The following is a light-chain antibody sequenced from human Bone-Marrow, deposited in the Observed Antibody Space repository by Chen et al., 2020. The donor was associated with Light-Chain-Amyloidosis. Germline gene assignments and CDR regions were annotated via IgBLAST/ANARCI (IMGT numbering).Light chain of an antibody. J-gene: IGKJ3*01. V-gene: IGKV1-NL1*01. CDR2: AAS. CDR3: QHYYGTLLS. Sequence: DIQMTQSPSFLSASVGDRVTITCRESQGISNSLAWYQQKPGKAPKLLLYAASTLESGVPSRFSGSGSGTDYTLTISSLQPEEFATYYCQHYYGTLLSFGPGTKVDIK. CDR1: QGISNS.